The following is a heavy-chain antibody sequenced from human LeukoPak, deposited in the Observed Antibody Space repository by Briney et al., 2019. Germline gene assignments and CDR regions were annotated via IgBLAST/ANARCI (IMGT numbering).Heavy chain of an antibody. CDR3: ARVPGPLYCSSTSCYSFDY. D-gene: IGHD2-2*02. Sequence: SETLSLTCTVSGGSISSYYWSWIQQPPGKGLEWIGYIYYSGSTNYNPSLKSRVTITVDTSKNQFSLKLSSVTAADTAVYYCARVPGPLYCSSTSCYSFDYWGQGTLVTVSS. CDR1: GGSISSYY. V-gene: IGHV4-59*01. J-gene: IGHJ4*02. CDR2: IYYSGST.